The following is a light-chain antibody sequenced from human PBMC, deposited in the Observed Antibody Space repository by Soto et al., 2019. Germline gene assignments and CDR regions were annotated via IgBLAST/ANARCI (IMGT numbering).Light chain of an antibody. V-gene: IGLV1-44*01. CDR1: SSNIGSNT. CDR3: AAWDDSLNGLVV. CDR2: SNN. J-gene: IGLJ2*01. Sequence: QLVLTQPPSASGTPGQRVTISCSGSSSNIGSNTVNWYQQLPTTAPKLLIYSNNQRPSGVPDRFSGSKSGTSASLAISGLQSDDEADYYCAAWDDSLNGLVVFGEGTKLTVL.